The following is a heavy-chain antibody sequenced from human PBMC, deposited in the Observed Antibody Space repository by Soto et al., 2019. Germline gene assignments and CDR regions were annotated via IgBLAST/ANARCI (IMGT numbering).Heavy chain of an antibody. CDR2: IYYSGST. Sequence: SETLSLTYTVSGGSISSGGYYWSWIRQHPGKGLEWIGYIYYSGSTYYNPSLKSRVTISVDTSKNQFSLKLSSVTAADTAVYYCARDTDYGDYAYWGQGTLVTVSS. CDR3: ARDTDYGDYAY. D-gene: IGHD4-17*01. V-gene: IGHV4-31*03. CDR1: GGSISSGGYY. J-gene: IGHJ4*02.